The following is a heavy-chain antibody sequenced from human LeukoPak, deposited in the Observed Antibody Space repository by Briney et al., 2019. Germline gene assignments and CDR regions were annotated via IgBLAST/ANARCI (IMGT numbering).Heavy chain of an antibody. CDR3: ARSMVPLFED. D-gene: IGHD4/OR15-4a*01. CDR1: GFTFSSYA. CDR2: ISYDGSNK. Sequence: GGSLRLSCAASGFTFSSYAMHWVRQAPGKGLEWVAVISYDGSNKYYADSVKGRFTISRDNSKNTLYLQMNSLRAEDTAVYYCARSMVPLFEDWGQGTLVTVSS. V-gene: IGHV3-30-3*01. J-gene: IGHJ4*02.